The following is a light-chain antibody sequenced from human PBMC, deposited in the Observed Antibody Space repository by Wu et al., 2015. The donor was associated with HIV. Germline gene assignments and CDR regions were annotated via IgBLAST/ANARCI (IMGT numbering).Light chain of an antibody. CDR2: AAS. V-gene: IGKV1-9*01. J-gene: IGKJ4*01. Sequence: DIQLTRSPSFLSASVGDRVTITCRASQGISSYLAWYQQEPGKAPKLLIYAASTLQSGVPSKFSGSGSGTQFTLTISSLQPEDFATYYCQQVYTYPLTFGGGPRWRSN. CDR1: QGISSY. CDR3: QQVYTYPLT.